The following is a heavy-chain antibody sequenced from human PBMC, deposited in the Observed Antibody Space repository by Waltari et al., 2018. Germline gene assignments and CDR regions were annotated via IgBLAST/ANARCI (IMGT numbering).Heavy chain of an antibody. V-gene: IGHV3-7*01. J-gene: IGHJ5*01. CDR3: ARVPYYINIWFDS. CDR1: GFTFNTFG. CDR2: INQDGSDR. Sequence: EVQLVESGGGLVQPGGSLRLSCGASGFTFNTFGMSWIRQAPGKGVEWGASINQDGSDRRDVDSGKDRFTISRNNARNSLCLQMNSLTAEDTAMYYCARVPYYINIWFDSWGQGTLVTVSS. D-gene: IGHD3-22*01.